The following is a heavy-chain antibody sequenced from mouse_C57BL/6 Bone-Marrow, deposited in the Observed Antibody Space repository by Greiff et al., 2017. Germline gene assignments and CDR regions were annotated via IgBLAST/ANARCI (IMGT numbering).Heavy chain of an antibody. J-gene: IGHJ1*03. D-gene: IGHD2-5*01. CDR1: GYTFTSYW. CDR3: ARPYYSNYWYFDV. V-gene: IGHV1-55*01. Sequence: VQLQQPGAELVKPGASVKMSCKASGYTFTSYWLTWVKQRPGQGLEWIGDIYPGSGSTTYNEKFKSKATLTVDTSSSTAYMQLSSLTSDDSAVYYCARPYYSNYWYFDVWVTGTTVTVSS. CDR2: IYPGSGST.